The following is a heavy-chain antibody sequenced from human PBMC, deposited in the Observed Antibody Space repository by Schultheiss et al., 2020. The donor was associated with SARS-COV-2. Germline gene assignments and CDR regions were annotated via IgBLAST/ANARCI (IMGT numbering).Heavy chain of an antibody. Sequence: SETLSLTCTVSGGSISSSSYYWGWIRQPPGKGLEWIGEINHSGSTNYNPSLESRVTISVDTSKNQFSLKLSSVTAADTAVYYCARSPSEKDIVVVPAANYWGQGTLVTVSS. D-gene: IGHD2-2*01. CDR3: ARSPSEKDIVVVPAANY. J-gene: IGHJ4*02. CDR1: GGSISSSSYY. V-gene: IGHV4-39*07. CDR2: INHSGST.